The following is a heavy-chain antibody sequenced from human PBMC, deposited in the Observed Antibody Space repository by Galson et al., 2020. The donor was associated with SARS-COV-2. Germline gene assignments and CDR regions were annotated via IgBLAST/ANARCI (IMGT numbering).Heavy chain of an antibody. CDR1: GGSISSSSYY. D-gene: IGHD3-9*01. Sequence: SETLSLTCTVSGGSISSSSYYWGWLRPPPGKGLEWIGSIYYSGSTYYNPSLKSRVTISVDTSKNQFSLKLSSVTAADTAVYYCARQCLVINYLEGMDVWGQGTTVTVSS. CDR3: ARQCLVINYLEGMDV. V-gene: IGHV4-39*01. J-gene: IGHJ6*02. CDR2: IYYSGST.